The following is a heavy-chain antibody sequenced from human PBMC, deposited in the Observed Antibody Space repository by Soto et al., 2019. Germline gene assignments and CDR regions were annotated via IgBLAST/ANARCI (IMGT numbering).Heavy chain of an antibody. V-gene: IGHV4-31*03. D-gene: IGHD2-15*01. Sequence: QVQLQESGPGLVKPSQTLSLTCTVSGGSISSGGYYWSWIRQHPGKGLEWIGYIYYSGSTYYNPSLKSRVTISVDTSKTHSSLKLSSVTAADTAVYYCARVRYCGGGSCYPRFDPWGQGTLVTVSS. CDR3: ARVRYCGGGSCYPRFDP. CDR2: IYYSGST. CDR1: GGSISSGGYY. J-gene: IGHJ5*02.